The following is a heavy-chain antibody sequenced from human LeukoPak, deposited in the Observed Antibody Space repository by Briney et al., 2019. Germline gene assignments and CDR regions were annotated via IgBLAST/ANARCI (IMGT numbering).Heavy chain of an antibody. Sequence: SVKVSCKASGGTFSSYAISWVRQAPGQGLERMGRIIPILGIANYAQKFQGRVTITADKSTSTAYMELSSLRSEDTAVYYCARVSSRLAAAGTEYFDYWGQGTLVTVSS. CDR3: ARVSSRLAAAGTEYFDY. CDR1: GGTFSSYA. D-gene: IGHD6-13*01. V-gene: IGHV1-69*04. J-gene: IGHJ4*02. CDR2: IIPILGIA.